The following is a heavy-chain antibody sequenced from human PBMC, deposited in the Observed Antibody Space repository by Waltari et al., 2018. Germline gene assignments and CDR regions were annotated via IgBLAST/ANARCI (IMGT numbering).Heavy chain of an antibody. J-gene: IGHJ6*02. CDR1: GYSISSGYY. Sequence: QVQLQESGPGLVKPSETLSLTCAVSGYSISSGYYWGWIRQPPGKGLEWIGSIYHSGSTYYNPALNSRVTISVDTSKNQCSLKLSSVTAADTAVYYCARGETTVAMDVWGQGTTVTVSS. CDR3: ARGETTVAMDV. D-gene: IGHD4-17*01. V-gene: IGHV4-38-2*01. CDR2: IYHSGST.